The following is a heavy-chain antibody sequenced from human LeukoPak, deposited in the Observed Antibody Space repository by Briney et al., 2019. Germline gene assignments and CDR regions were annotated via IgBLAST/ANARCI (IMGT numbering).Heavy chain of an antibody. D-gene: IGHD3-22*01. V-gene: IGHV3-23*01. J-gene: IGHJ4*02. CDR1: GFPFSSYA. CDR3: AKSYKVIVEGYKSGYYFDY. Sequence: GGSLRLSCAASGFPFSSYAMSWVRQAPGKGLEWVSTISNSDDSTYYADSVKGRFTISRDNSENTLFLRMNGLRAEDTAVYYCAKSYKVIVEGYKSGYYFDYWGQGTLVTVSS. CDR2: ISNSDDST.